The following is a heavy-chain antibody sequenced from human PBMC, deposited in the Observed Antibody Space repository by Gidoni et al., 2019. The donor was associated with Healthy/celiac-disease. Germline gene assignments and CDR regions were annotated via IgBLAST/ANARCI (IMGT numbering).Heavy chain of an antibody. V-gene: IGHV5-51*01. CDR2: FYPGDSDT. D-gene: IGHD6-13*01. CDR1: VYSFTSYW. CDR3: ARQAPGIAANDY. Sequence: EVQLVQSVAEVKKPVESLKISCKGSVYSFTSYWIGWVRQMPGKGLEWMRIFYPGDSDTTYRQSFQGQVTISADKSISTAYLQWSSLKASDTDMYYCARQAPGIAANDYWGQGTLVTVSS. J-gene: IGHJ4*02.